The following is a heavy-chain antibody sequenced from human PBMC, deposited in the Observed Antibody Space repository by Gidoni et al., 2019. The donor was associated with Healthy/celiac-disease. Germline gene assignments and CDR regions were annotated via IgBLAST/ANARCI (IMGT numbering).Heavy chain of an antibody. Sequence: EVQLVESGGGLVQPGRSLRLSCTASGFTLGVYAMSWFRQAPGKGLEWVGFIRSKAYGGTTEYAASVKGRFTISRDDSKSIAYLQMNSLKTEDTAVYYCTRDQDGYYDSSGSFDYWGQGTLVTVSS. CDR1: GFTLGVYA. J-gene: IGHJ4*02. CDR3: TRDQDGYYDSSGSFDY. V-gene: IGHV3-49*03. CDR2: IRSKAYGGTT. D-gene: IGHD3-22*01.